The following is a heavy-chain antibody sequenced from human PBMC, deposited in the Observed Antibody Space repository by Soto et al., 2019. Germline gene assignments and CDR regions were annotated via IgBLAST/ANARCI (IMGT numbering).Heavy chain of an antibody. J-gene: IGHJ5*02. V-gene: IGHV4-34*01. Sequence: KTSETLSLTCAVYGGSFSGYYWSWIRQPPGKGLEWIGEINHSGSTNYNPSLKSRVTISVDTSKNQFSLKLSSVTAADTAVYYCARRYRSSWYGRGNWFDPWGQGTLVTVSS. CDR3: ARRYRSSWYGRGNWFDP. CDR1: GGSFSGYY. CDR2: INHSGST. D-gene: IGHD6-13*01.